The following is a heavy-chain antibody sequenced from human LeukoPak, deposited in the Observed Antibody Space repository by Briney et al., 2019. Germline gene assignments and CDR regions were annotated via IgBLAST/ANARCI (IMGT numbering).Heavy chain of an antibody. V-gene: IGHV3-21*01. J-gene: IGHJ4*02. CDR2: ISSSSTYI. CDR3: ARGTHPATANY. D-gene: IGHD5-24*01. Sequence: PGGSLRLSCAASGFTFNNYNMNWVRQAPGKGLEWVSSISSSSTYIYYADSVKGRFTISRDNAKNSLYLQMNSLRAEDTAVYYCARGTHPATANYWGQGTLVTVSS. CDR1: GFTFNNYN.